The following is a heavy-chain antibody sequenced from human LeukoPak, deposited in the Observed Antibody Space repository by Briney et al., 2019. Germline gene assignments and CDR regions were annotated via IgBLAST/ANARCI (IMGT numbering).Heavy chain of an antibody. V-gene: IGHV3-33*01. CDR1: GFTFSSYG. CDR3: AREIAARFDP. D-gene: IGHD6-13*01. J-gene: IGHJ5*02. CDR2: IWYDGSNK. Sequence: PGGSLRLSCAASGFTFSSYGMHWVRQAPGKGLEWGAVIWYDGSNKYYADSVKGRFTISRDNSNSTLYLQMNSLRAEDTAVYYCAREIAARFDPWGQGTLVTVSS.